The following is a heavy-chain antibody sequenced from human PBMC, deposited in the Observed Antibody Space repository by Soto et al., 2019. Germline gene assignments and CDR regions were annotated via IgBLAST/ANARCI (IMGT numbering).Heavy chain of an antibody. V-gene: IGHV3-30*18. CDR2: VSHDGRNT. CDR1: GFTFSDYA. CDR3: AKGGRQWLVTSDFNY. D-gene: IGHD6-19*01. J-gene: IGHJ4*02. Sequence: VQLVESGGGVVQPGRSLRLSCAASGFTFSDYAMHWVRQAPGKGLEWVAVVSHDGRNTHYADSVKGRFTISRDSSKNRVSLEMTSRRAEETAVYYCAKGGRQWLVTSDFNYWGQGALVTVSS.